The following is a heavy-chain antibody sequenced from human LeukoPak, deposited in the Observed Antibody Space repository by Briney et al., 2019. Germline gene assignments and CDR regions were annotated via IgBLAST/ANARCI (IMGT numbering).Heavy chain of an antibody. V-gene: IGHV3-21*01. Sequence: GRSLRLSCAASGFTFSSYSMNWVRQAPGKGLEWVSSISSSSSYIYYADSVKGRFTISRDNAKNSLYLQMNSLRAEDTAVYYRARDGSSGLDFDYWGQGTLVTVSS. J-gene: IGHJ4*02. D-gene: IGHD3-22*01. CDR1: GFTFSSYS. CDR3: ARDGSSGLDFDY. CDR2: ISSSSSYI.